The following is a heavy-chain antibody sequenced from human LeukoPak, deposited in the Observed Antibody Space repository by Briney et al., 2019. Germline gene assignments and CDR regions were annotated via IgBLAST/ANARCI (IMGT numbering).Heavy chain of an antibody. Sequence: GGSLRLPCAASGFTFSDAWMTWVRQAPGKGLEWVGRIKSKTDGGTTDYAAPVKGRFTISRDDSENTLYLRMSSLKSEDTAVYYCTTYISAVLYWGQGTLVTVSS. CDR2: IKSKTDGGTT. J-gene: IGHJ4*02. D-gene: IGHD1-14*01. CDR1: GFTFSDAW. CDR3: TTYISAVLY. V-gene: IGHV3-15*01.